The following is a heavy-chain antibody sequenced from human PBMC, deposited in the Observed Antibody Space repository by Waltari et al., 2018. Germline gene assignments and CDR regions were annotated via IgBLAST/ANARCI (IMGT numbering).Heavy chain of an antibody. CDR2: ISRSGTTI. CDR1: GFTFSDYY. J-gene: IGHJ5*01. Sequence: QVQLVESGGGLVKPGGSLILSCAASGFTFSDYYMSWIRQAPGKGLEWVSDISRSGTTIYYADSVKGRFTISRDNAKNSLYLQMNSLRAEDTAVYYCARDSSNWSGNWFDSWGQGTLVTVSS. V-gene: IGHV3-11*01. D-gene: IGHD6-13*01. CDR3: ARDSSNWSGNWFDS.